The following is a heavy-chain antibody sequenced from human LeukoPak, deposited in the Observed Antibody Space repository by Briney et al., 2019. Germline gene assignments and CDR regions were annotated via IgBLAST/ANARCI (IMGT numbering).Heavy chain of an antibody. CDR1: GFVVSSKY. D-gene: IGHD2-15*01. V-gene: IGHV3-53*05. Sequence: GGSLRLSCAASGFVVSSKYMTWVRLAPGRGPEWVSLMLQGGSTYYADSVKGRFTISRDNSKNTLYLQMNSLRAEDTAVYYCAREGEGYCSGGSCYPQPGAFDIWGQGTMVTVSS. J-gene: IGHJ3*02. CDR2: MLQGGST. CDR3: AREGEGYCSGGSCYPQPGAFDI.